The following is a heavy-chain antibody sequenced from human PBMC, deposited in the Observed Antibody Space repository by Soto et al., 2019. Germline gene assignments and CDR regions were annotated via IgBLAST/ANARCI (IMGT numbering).Heavy chain of an antibody. CDR3: ARRWGYSFDY. D-gene: IGHD7-27*01. CDR2: IYYSGST. CDR1: GGSISSYY. V-gene: IGHV4-39*01. Sequence: QLQLQESGPGLVKPSETLSLTCTVSGGSISSYYWSWIRRPPGKGLEWIGSIYYSGSTYYNPSLKSRVTISVDTSKNQFSLKLSSVTAADTAVYYCARRWGYSFDYWGQGTLVTVSS. J-gene: IGHJ4*02.